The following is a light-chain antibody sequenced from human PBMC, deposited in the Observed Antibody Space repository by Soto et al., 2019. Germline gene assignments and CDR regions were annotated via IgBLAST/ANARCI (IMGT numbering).Light chain of an antibody. CDR2: KAS. CDR1: QTISSW. Sequence: DIQRTQSPSTLSGSVGDRFTITCMASQTISSWLAWYQQKPGKAPKLLIYKASTLKSGVTSRFSGSGSGTEFTLTISSLQPDDFATYYCQHYNSYSEAFGQGTKVDIK. V-gene: IGKV1-5*03. CDR3: QHYNSYSEA. J-gene: IGKJ1*01.